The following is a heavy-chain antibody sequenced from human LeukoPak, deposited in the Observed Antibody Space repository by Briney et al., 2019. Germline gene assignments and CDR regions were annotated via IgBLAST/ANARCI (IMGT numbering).Heavy chain of an antibody. V-gene: IGHV7-4-1*02. Sequence: ASVKGSCKASGYTFTNYTINWVRLAPGQGLEWMGWIDTNTGNPTYAQGVAGRFVFSLDTSVTTTYLQISSLKAEDTAVYFCTRGRDTTGYFVYWGQGTLVTVSS. CDR3: TRGRDTTGYFVY. CDR1: GYTFTNYT. J-gene: IGHJ4*02. D-gene: IGHD3-22*01. CDR2: IDTNTGNP.